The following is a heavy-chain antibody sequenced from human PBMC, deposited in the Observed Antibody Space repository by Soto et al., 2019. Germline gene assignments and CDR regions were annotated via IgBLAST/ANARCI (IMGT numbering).Heavy chain of an antibody. D-gene: IGHD6-19*01. V-gene: IGHV4-59*12. Sequence: SETLSLTCTVSGGSTSSYYWSWIRQPPGKGLEWIGEIYHSGSTNYNPSLKSRVTISVDKSKNQFSLKLSSVTAADTAVYYCARVFPGYSSGWYRGTDYWGQGTLVTVSS. CDR1: GGSTSSYY. J-gene: IGHJ4*02. CDR3: ARVFPGYSSGWYRGTDY. CDR2: IYHSGST.